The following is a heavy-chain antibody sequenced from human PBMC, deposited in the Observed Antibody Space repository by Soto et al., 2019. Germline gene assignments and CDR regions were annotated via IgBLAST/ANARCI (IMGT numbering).Heavy chain of an antibody. Sequence: SETLSLTCTVSGGSISSYYWSWIRQPPGKGLEWIGYIYYSGSTNYNPSLKSRVTISVDTSRNQFSLKLSSVTAADTAVYYCARCHGITGTTQGNWFDPWGQGTLVTVSS. CDR3: ARCHGITGTTQGNWFDP. CDR1: GGSISSYY. CDR2: IYYSGST. V-gene: IGHV4-59*01. D-gene: IGHD1-7*01. J-gene: IGHJ5*02.